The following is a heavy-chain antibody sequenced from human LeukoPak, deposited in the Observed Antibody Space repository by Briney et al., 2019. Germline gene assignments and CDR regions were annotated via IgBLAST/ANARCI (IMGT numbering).Heavy chain of an antibody. J-gene: IGHJ3*02. CDR3: VRYGSSQDAFDI. CDR1: GFTINNYD. V-gene: IGHV3-13*01. CDR2: IGTPGDT. Sequence: GGSLRLSCAASGFTINNYDMHWVRQGSGKGLEWVLAIGTPGDTYYTDSVRGRFTISRENDKNSLYLQLSSLSAGDTAVYYCVRYGSSQDAFDIWGQGTMVTVSS. D-gene: IGHD3-10*01.